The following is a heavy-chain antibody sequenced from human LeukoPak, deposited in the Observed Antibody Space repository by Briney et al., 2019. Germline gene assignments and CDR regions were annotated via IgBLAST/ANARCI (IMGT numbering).Heavy chain of an antibody. Sequence: GGSLRLSCTTSGFTFSSYAMHWVRQAPGKGLEWVAVISYDGSNKYYADSVKGRFTISRDNSKNTLYLQMNSLRAEDTAVYYCARDPSGYEPLYYFDYWGQGTLVTVSS. V-gene: IGHV3-30-3*01. D-gene: IGHD5-12*01. CDR3: ARDPSGYEPLYYFDY. J-gene: IGHJ4*02. CDR2: ISYDGSNK. CDR1: GFTFSSYA.